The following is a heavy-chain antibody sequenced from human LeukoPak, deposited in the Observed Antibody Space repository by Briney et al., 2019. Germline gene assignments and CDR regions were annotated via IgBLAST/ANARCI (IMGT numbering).Heavy chain of an antibody. D-gene: IGHD3-22*01. V-gene: IGHV3-30-3*01. CDR3: ARGRLSYYYDSSGV. CDR1: GFTFSSYA. CDR2: ISYDGSNK. Sequence: PGGSLRLSCAASGFTFSSYAMHWVRQAPGKGLEWVAVISYDGSNKYYADSVKGRFTISRDNSKNTLYLQMNSLRAEDTAVYYCARGRLSYYYDSSGVWGQGTLVTVSS. J-gene: IGHJ4*02.